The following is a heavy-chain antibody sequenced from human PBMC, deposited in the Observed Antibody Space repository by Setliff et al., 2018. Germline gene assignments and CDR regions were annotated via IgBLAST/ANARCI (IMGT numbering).Heavy chain of an antibody. D-gene: IGHD2-2*02. CDR2: IYPGDSDT. CDR1: GCKFTSNW. V-gene: IGHV5-51*01. J-gene: IGHJ3*02. CDR3: ARLPGYIDAFDI. Sequence: PGESLKISCKGSGCKFTSNWIGWVRQMPGKGLEWMGLIYPGDSDTRYSPSFQGQVTISVDKSINTAYLQWSSLKASDTAMYYCARLPGYIDAFDIWGQGTMVTVSS.